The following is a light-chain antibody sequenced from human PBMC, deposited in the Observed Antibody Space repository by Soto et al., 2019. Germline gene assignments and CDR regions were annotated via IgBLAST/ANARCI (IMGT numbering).Light chain of an antibody. CDR3: QQYATSPRT. Sequence: DIVLTQSPGTLSLSPRERATLSCRASQSIGNNFLSWYQHKPGQAPRLLIYGASNRAPGIPDRFSGSGSGTDFTLTIRRLEPEDFAIYYCQQYATSPRTFGQGTQVEVK. J-gene: IGKJ1*01. V-gene: IGKV3-20*01. CDR2: GAS. CDR1: QSIGNNF.